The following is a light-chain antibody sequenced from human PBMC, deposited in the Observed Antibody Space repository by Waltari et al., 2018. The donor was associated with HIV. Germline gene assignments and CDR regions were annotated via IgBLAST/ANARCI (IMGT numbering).Light chain of an antibody. J-gene: IGKJ3*01. CDR2: DAS. CDR1: QSVSSH. V-gene: IGKV3-11*01. Sequence: EIVLTQSPATLSLSPGERVTLSCRASQSVSSHLAWYQQKPGQAPRLLISDASERATGIPARFSGSGSGTDFTLTIAGLEPEDFAVYYCQQDSNWPLITFGPGTKVDVK. CDR3: QQDSNWPLIT.